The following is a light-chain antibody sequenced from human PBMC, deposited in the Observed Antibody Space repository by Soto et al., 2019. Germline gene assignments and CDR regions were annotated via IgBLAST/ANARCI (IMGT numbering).Light chain of an antibody. V-gene: IGLV2-8*01. CDR3: SSYSGSDNFVV. CDR1: SSDVGGYNY. CDR2: EVF. J-gene: IGLJ3*02. Sequence: QSALTQPPSASGSPGQSVTISCAGTSSDVGGYNYVSWYQKHPGKAPKLLIYEVFQRPSGVPDRFSGSKSGDTASLTVSGLQADDEADYFCSSYSGSDNFVVFGGGTKLTVL.